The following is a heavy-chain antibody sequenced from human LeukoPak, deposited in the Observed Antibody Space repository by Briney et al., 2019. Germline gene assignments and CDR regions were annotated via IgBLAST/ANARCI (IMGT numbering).Heavy chain of an antibody. D-gene: IGHD6-13*01. J-gene: IGHJ6*03. CDR3: ARAPGQQLVLGYYYYYMDV. V-gene: IGHV4-39*07. Sequence: SETLSLTCTVSGGSISSSSYYWGWIRQPPGKGLEWIGSIYYSGSTYYNPSLKSRVTISVDTSKNQFSLKLSSVTAADTAVYYCARAPGQQLVLGYYYYYMDVWGKGTTVTVSS. CDR1: GGSISSSSYY. CDR2: IYYSGST.